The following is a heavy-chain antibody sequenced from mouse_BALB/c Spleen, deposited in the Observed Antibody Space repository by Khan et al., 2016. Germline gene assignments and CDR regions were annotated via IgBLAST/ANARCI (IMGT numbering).Heavy chain of an antibody. Sequence: LVESGPGLVKPSQSLSLTCTVTGYAITSGYGWNWIRQFPGNKLEWKGYISYSGSTNYNQHLKSRLTITRDTSKNQFFLQLNSVTTEDTATYYCARTASIKYWGQGTTLTVSS. J-gene: IGHJ2*01. V-gene: IGHV3-2*02. D-gene: IGHD1-2*01. CDR1: GYAITSGYG. CDR2: ISYSGST. CDR3: ARTASIKY.